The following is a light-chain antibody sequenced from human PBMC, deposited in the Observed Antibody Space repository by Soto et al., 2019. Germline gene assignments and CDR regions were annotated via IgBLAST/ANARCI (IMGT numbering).Light chain of an antibody. CDR2: DVN. CDR1: SSDVGGYNY. Sequence: QSALTQPASVSGSPGQSITISCTGTSSDVGGYNYVSWYQQHPGKAPKLMIYDVNNRPSGVSNRFSGSKSGNTASLTISGLQAEDEADYYCNSYTSSSPLFGGGTKVTVL. V-gene: IGLV2-14*01. J-gene: IGLJ2*01. CDR3: NSYTSSSPL.